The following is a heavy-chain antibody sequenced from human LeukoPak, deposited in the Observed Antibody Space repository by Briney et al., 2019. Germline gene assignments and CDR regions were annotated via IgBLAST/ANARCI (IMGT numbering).Heavy chain of an antibody. CDR1: GFTFSSYS. CDR2: ISSSSSYI. J-gene: IGHJ4*02. D-gene: IGHD6-19*01. CDR3: ARALFAHSSEWYAMGY. Sequence: PGGSRRLSCAASGFTFSSYSMNWVRQAPGKGLEWVSSISSSSSYIYYADSVKGRFTISRDNAKNSLYLQMNSLRAEDTAVYYCARALFAHSSEWYAMGYWGQGTLVTVSS. V-gene: IGHV3-21*01.